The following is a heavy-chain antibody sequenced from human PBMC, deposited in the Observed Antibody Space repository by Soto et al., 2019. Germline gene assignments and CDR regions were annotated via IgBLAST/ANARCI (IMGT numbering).Heavy chain of an antibody. Sequence: PVGSLRLSCAASGFTFYSYAMTWVRQAPGKGLEWVSSISGSGGTTYYADSVKGRFTISRDSSKNTLYLQMNSLRTEDTAVYYCAKAHSFVELTPFDYWGQGSLVTVSS. CDR3: AKAHSFVELTPFDY. CDR1: GFTFYSYA. D-gene: IGHD1-7*01. V-gene: IGHV3-23*01. CDR2: ISGSGGTT. J-gene: IGHJ4*02.